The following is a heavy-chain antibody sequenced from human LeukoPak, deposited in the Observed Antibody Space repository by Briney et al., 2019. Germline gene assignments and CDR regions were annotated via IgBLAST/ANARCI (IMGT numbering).Heavy chain of an antibody. V-gene: IGHV1-18*01. CDR2: ISGYNGNT. D-gene: IGHD4-17*01. Sequence: ASVKVSCKAFGYTFTNYGISWVRQAPGQGLEWMGWISGYNGNTNYAQKFQGRVTFTSDDSTSTAYMELSSLRSEDTAVYYCARAHNYGDYVGFYFDYWGQGTLVTVSS. J-gene: IGHJ4*02. CDR3: ARAHNYGDYVGFYFDY. CDR1: GYTFTNYG.